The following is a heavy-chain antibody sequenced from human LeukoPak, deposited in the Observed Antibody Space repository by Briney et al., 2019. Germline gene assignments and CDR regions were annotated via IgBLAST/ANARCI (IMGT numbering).Heavy chain of an antibody. CDR1: GGSISSGGYY. V-gene: IGHV4-31*03. CDR3: ARTDILTGYYRATMYYFDY. CDR2: IYYSGST. D-gene: IGHD3-9*01. J-gene: IGHJ4*02. Sequence: SETLSLTCTVSGGSISSGGYYWSWIRQHPGKGLEWIGYIYYSGSTYYNPSLKSRVNISVDTSKNQFSLKLSSVTAADTAVYYCARTDILTGYYRATMYYFDYWGQGTLVTVSS.